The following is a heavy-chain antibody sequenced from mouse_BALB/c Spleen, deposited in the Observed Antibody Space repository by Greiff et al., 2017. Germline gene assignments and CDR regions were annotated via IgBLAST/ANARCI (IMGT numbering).Heavy chain of an antibody. D-gene: IGHD1-1*01. J-gene: IGHJ3*01. CDR2: INPSSGYT. V-gene: IGHV1-4*02. Sequence: QVQLQQSAAELARPGASVKMSCKASGYTFTSYTMHWVKQRPGQGLEWIGYINPSSGYTEYNQKFKDKTTLTADKSSSTAYMQLSSLTSEDSAVYYCARKVPTEFAYWGQGTLVTVSA. CDR3: ARKVPTEFAY. CDR1: GYTFTSYT.